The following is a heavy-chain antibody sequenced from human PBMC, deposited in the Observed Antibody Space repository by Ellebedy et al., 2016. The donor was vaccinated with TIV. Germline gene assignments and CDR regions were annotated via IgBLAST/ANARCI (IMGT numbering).Heavy chain of an antibody. Sequence: GESLKISCAASGFTFSSHAIHWVRQAPGKGLEWVAVISYDGSNKYYADSVKGRFTISRDDSKNTLYLKMNSLRTEDTALFYCARGGDHRDGYNGFDYWGQGTLVTVSS. CDR3: ARGGDHRDGYNGFDY. CDR1: GFTFSSHA. J-gene: IGHJ4*02. D-gene: IGHD5-24*01. CDR2: ISYDGSNK. V-gene: IGHV3-30-3*01.